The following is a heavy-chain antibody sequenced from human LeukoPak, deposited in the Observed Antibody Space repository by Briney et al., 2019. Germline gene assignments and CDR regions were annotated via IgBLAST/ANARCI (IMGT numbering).Heavy chain of an antibody. CDR3: ATAKAVAGPSGAFDI. CDR2: IYPGDSDT. Sequence: GESLKISCKGPGYSFTSYWIGWVRQVPGKGLEWMGIIYPGDSDTRYSPSFQGQVTISADKSISTAYLQWSSLKASDTAMYYCATAKAVAGPSGAFDIWGQGTMVTVSS. J-gene: IGHJ3*02. CDR1: GYSFTSYW. D-gene: IGHD6-19*01. V-gene: IGHV5-51*01.